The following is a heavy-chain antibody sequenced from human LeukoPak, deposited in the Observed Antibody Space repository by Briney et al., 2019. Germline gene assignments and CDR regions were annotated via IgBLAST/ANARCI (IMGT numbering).Heavy chain of an antibody. CDR2: ISSGGGNI. V-gene: IGHV3-21*01. CDR3: ARDDSGDLTDF. CDR1: GFTFGTYS. D-gene: IGHD4-17*01. J-gene: IGHJ4*02. Sequence: GGSLRLSCAGSGFTFGTYSMNWVRQAPGKGLEWVSSISSGGGNIHYADSLKGRFTISRDNAKNSLYLQMNSLRAEDTAVYYCARDDSGDLTDFWGRGTLVTVSS.